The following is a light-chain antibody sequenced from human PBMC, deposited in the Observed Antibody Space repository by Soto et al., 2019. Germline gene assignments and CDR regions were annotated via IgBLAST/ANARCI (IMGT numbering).Light chain of an antibody. CDR3: HHHGISLAIT. V-gene: IGKV3-20*01. CDR1: QSVSSNY. CDR2: GAS. Sequence: ESVLTQSPGTLSLSPGERATLSCRASQSVSSNYLAWYQHKPGQAPRLLIYGASSRATGIPDRFSGSGSGTDFTLTISRLEPEDFAVYYCHHHGISLAITVGQGTRLEIK. J-gene: IGKJ5*01.